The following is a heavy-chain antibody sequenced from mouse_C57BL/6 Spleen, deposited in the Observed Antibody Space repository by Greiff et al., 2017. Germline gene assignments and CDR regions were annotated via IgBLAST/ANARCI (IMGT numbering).Heavy chain of an antibody. D-gene: IGHD3-1*01. Sequence: QVQLQQPGAELVRPGSSVKLSCKASGYTFTSYWMHWVKQRPIQGLEWIGNIDPSDSETHYNQKFKDKATLTVDKSSSTGYMQLSSLTSEDSAVYYCARRGYYWYFDVWGTGTTVTVSS. CDR1: GYTFTSYW. J-gene: IGHJ1*03. V-gene: IGHV1-52*01. CDR3: ARRGYYWYFDV. CDR2: IDPSDSET.